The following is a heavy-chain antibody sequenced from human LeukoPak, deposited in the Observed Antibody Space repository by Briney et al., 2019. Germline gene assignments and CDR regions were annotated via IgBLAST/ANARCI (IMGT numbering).Heavy chain of an antibody. CDR2: ISSSGSTI. Sequence: GGSLRLSCAASGFTFSDYYMSWIRQAPGKGLEWVSYISSSGSTIYYADSVKGRFTIARDNAKNSLYLQMNGLSAEDTAVYYWARLRRITGTTWFDPWGQGTLVTVSS. CDR1: GFTFSDYY. V-gene: IGHV3-11*01. J-gene: IGHJ5*02. CDR3: ARLRRITGTTWFDP. D-gene: IGHD1-7*01.